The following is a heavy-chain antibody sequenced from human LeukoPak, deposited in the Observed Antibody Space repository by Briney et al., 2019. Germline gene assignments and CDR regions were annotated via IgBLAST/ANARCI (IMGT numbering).Heavy chain of an antibody. D-gene: IGHD6-19*01. J-gene: IGHJ4*02. V-gene: IGHV4-59*01. CDR1: GCSISSYY. CDR3: ARHPAGYSSGWYVDY. CDR2: IYYSGST. Sequence: SETLSLTCTVSGCSISSYYWSWIRQPPGKGLEWIGYIYYSGSTNYNPSLKSRVTISVDTSKNQFSLKLSSVTAADTAVYYCARHPAGYSSGWYVDYWGQGTLVTVSS.